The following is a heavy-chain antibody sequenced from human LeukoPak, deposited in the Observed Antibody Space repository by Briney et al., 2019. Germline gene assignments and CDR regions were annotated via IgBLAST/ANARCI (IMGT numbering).Heavy chain of an antibody. CDR3: AREGDSSFDY. Sequence: SDTLSLTCTVSGGSISSSSYYWGCIRQPPGKGLECIGSIYYSGSTYYNPSLKSRVTISVDTSKNQFSLKLSSVTAADTAVYYCAREGDSSFDYWGQGTLVTVSS. V-gene: IGHV4-39*02. CDR2: IYYSGST. J-gene: IGHJ4*02. D-gene: IGHD6-13*01. CDR1: GGSISSSSYY.